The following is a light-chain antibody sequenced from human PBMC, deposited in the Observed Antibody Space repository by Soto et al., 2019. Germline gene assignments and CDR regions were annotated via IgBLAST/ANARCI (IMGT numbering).Light chain of an antibody. CDR1: QTVSSY. Sequence: EIVLTQSPATLSLSPGARATLSCRASQTVSSYLLWYQQKPGQAPRLLIYDASNRASGTPARFSGSGSGTEFTLTISSLQSEDFAVYYCQQYNNWPPITFGQGTRLEIK. CDR2: DAS. CDR3: QQYNNWPPIT. J-gene: IGKJ5*01. V-gene: IGKV3D-15*01.